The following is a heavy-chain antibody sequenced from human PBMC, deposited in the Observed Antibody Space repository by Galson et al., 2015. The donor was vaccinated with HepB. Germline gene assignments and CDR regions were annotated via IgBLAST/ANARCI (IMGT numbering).Heavy chain of an antibody. CDR2: IIPIFGTA. CDR1: GGTFSSYA. V-gene: IGHV1-69*13. D-gene: IGHD1-26*01. J-gene: IGHJ3*02. CDR3: ARDLTTGSYYSRRAFDI. Sequence: SVKVSCKASGGTFSSYAISWVRQAPGQGLEWMGGIIPIFGTANYAQKFQGRVTITADESTSTAYMELSSLRSEDTAVYYCARDLTTGSYYSRRAFDIWGQGTMVTVSS.